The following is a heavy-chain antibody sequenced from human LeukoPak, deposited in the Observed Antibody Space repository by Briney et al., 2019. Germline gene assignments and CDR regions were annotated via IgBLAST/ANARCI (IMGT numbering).Heavy chain of an antibody. CDR3: AGQWLDSDYFDY. V-gene: IGHV4-4*07. CDR2: IYTSGST. J-gene: IGHJ4*02. CDR1: GGSISSYY. D-gene: IGHD6-19*01. Sequence: SETLSLTCTVSGGSISSYYWSWIRQPAGKGLEWIGRIYTSGSTNYNPSLKSRVTMSVDTSKNQFSLKLSSVTAADTAVYHCAGQWLDSDYFDYWGQGTLVTVSS.